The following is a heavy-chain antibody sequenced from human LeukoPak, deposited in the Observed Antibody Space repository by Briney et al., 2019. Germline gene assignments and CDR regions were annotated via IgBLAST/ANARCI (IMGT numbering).Heavy chain of an antibody. Sequence: SETLSLTCTVSGGSISSGGYYWSWIRQHPGEGLEWIGYISYSRNTYYNPSLKSRVTVSVDTSKSQFSLNLSSVTAADTAVYYCARGYCSNNSCLGRPYFDYWGQGTLVTVSS. CDR2: ISYSRNT. CDR3: ARGYCSNNSCLGRPYFDY. CDR1: GGSISSGGYY. D-gene: IGHD2-2*01. V-gene: IGHV4-31*03. J-gene: IGHJ4*02.